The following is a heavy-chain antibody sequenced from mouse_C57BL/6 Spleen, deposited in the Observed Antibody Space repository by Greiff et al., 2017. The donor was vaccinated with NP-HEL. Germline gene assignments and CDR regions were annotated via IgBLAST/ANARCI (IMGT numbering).Heavy chain of an antibody. V-gene: IGHV1-82*01. Sequence: VQLQQSGPELVKPGASVKISCKASGYAFSSSWMNWVKQRPGKGLEWIGRIYPGDGDTNYNGKFKGKATLTADKSSSTTYMQLSSLTSEDSAVYFCARGGLRHFDYWGQGTTLTVSS. CDR2: IYPGDGDT. D-gene: IGHD2-4*01. J-gene: IGHJ2*01. CDR1: GYAFSSSW. CDR3: ARGGLRHFDY.